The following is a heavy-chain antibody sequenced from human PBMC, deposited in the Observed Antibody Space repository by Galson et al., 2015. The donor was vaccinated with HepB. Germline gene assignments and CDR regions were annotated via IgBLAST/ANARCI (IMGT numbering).Heavy chain of an antibody. D-gene: IGHD5-18*01. J-gene: IGHJ4*02. Sequence: SLRLSCAASGFTFSSYGMHWVRQAPGKGLEWVAVIWYDGSNKYYADSVKGRFTISRDNSKNTLYLQMNSLRAEDTAVYYCARARSYYSGYSPDYWGQGTLVTVSS. CDR1: GFTFSSYG. V-gene: IGHV3-33*01. CDR2: IWYDGSNK. CDR3: ARARSYYSGYSPDY.